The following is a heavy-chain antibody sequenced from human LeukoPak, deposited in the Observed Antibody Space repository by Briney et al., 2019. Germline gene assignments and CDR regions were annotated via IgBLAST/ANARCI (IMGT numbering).Heavy chain of an antibody. Sequence: PGGSLRLSCAPSGFTFTTYWVSWVRQAPGKGLEWVANINQDGVEKYYVASVRGRLTISRDNAKNSMYVQMNSLRAEDTAVYYCARGFDGYYGFDLWGQGTMVTVSS. D-gene: IGHD5-24*01. CDR3: ARGFDGYYGFDL. V-gene: IGHV3-7*05. CDR2: INQDGVEK. CDR1: GFTFTTYW. J-gene: IGHJ3*01.